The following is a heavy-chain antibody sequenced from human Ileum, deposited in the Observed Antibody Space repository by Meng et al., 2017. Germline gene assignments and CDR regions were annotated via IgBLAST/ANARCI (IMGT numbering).Heavy chain of an antibody. J-gene: IGHJ4*02. CDR3: AGHTELDC. CDR1: EFTVRNNY. Sequence: EVQLVESGGGWVQPGGSLRRSGAASEFTVRNNYMSWVRQAPGKGLEWVSLIYSGGNTKYADSVKGRFTISRDNSKNTLYLQMNSLRAEDTAVYYCAGHTELDCWGQGALVTVSS. V-gene: IGHV3-66*04. CDR2: IYSGGNT.